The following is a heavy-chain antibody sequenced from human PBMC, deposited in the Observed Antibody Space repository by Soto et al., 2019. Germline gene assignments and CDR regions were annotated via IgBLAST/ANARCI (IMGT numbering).Heavy chain of an antibody. V-gene: IGHV3-33*01. Sequence: QVQLVESGGGVVQPGRSLRLSCAVSGFTFSKHGMHWVRQAPGKGLEWVAVILADASRQHYGDSVKGRFTISRDNAKNTLFLQMESLRAEDTAVYYCARDDDFPDNGLDYWGQGILVTVSS. CDR1: GFTFSKHG. CDR3: ARDDDFPDNGLDY. J-gene: IGHJ4*02. CDR2: ILADASRQ. D-gene: IGHD1-1*01.